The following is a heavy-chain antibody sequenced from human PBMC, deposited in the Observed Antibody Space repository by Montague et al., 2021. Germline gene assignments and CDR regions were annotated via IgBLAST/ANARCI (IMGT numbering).Heavy chain of an antibody. CDR1: GFTFSSYW. CDR2: INSDGSST. V-gene: IGHV3-74*01. Sequence: LRLSCAASGFTFSSYWMHWVRQAPGKGLVWVSRINSDGSSTSYADSVKGRFTISRDNAKNTLYLQMNSLRAVDTAVYYCARDGDYYDSGGYYPGYWGQGTLVTVSS. CDR3: ARDGDYYDSGGYYPGY. D-gene: IGHD3-22*01. J-gene: IGHJ4*02.